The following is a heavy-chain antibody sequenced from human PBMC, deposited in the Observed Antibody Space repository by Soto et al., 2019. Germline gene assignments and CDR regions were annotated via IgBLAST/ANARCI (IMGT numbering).Heavy chain of an antibody. D-gene: IGHD6-19*01. CDR1: GFFISSGNY. J-gene: IGHJ4*02. Sequence: PSETLSLTCAVSGFFISSGNYWGWIRQPAGKGLEWIGRLYSSGNTNYNPSFKSRLTMSADTSKNQFSLKLSSVTAADTAVYYCARGPYSSGWYVVDYWGQGTLVTVSS. CDR2: LYSSGNT. V-gene: IGHV4-4*07. CDR3: ARGPYSSGWYVVDY.